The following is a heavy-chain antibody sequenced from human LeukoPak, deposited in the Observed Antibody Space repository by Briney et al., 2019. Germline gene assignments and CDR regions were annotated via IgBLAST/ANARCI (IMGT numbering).Heavy chain of an antibody. D-gene: IGHD2-8*01. J-gene: IGHJ4*02. CDR3: ARLGSLCRNGVCYGG. CDR1: GFTFSSIA. V-gene: IGHV3-23*01. Sequence: GGSLRLSCAASGFTFSSIAMSWVRQAPDKGLEWVSTISGSGGGTYYADSVKGRFTISRDNAKNSLYLQMNSLRAEDTAVYYCARLGSLCRNGVCYGGWGQGILVTVSS. CDR2: ISGSGGGT.